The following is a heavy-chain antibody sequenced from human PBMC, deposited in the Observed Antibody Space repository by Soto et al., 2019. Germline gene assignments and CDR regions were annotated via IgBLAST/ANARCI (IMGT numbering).Heavy chain of an antibody. D-gene: IGHD5-18*01. J-gene: IGHJ4*02. V-gene: IGHV1-46*01. CDR1: GYTFTSYY. Sequence: PSVKVSCKASGYTFTSYYMHWVRQAPGQGLEWMGIINPSGGSTSYAQKFQGRVTMTRDTSTSTVYMELSSLRSEDTAVYYCARDLDRRTQNTDMVDYFDYWGQGTLVTVSS. CDR2: INPSGGST. CDR3: ARDLDRRTQNTDMVDYFDY.